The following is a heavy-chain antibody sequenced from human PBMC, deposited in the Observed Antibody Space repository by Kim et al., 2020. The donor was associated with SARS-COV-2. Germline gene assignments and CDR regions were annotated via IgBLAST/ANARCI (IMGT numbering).Heavy chain of an antibody. CDR2: ISSSSSYI. CDR1: GFTFSSYS. V-gene: IGHV3-21*01. Sequence: GGSLRLSCAASGFTFSSYSMNWVRQAPGKGLEWVSSISSSSSYIYYADSVKGRFTISRDNAKNSLYLQMNSLRAEDTAVYYCARDLITGVVVAANGLDYWGQGTLVTVSS. CDR3: ARDLITGVVVAANGLDY. J-gene: IGHJ4*01. D-gene: IGHD2-15*01.